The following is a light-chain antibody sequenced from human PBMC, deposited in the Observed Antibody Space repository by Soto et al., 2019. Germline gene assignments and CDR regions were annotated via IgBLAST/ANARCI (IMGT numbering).Light chain of an antibody. CDR2: LNSDGSH. J-gene: IGLJ2*01. V-gene: IGLV4-69*01. Sequence: QSVLTQSPSASASLGASVKLTCTLSRGHSTYAIAWHQQRPEKGPRYLMKLNSDGSHKKGDGIPDRFSGSSSGAERYLTISSLQSEDEADYYCQTWDTGIHVIFGGGTKLTVL. CDR3: QTWDTGIHVI. CDR1: RGHSTYA.